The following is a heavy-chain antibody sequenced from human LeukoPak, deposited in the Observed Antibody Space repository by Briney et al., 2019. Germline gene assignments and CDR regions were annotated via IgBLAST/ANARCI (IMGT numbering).Heavy chain of an antibody. CDR1: GGIFSNYG. CDR3: VRSFPRYIPVAGTGEGS. V-gene: IGHV1-69*13. CDR2: IVPMFDKA. J-gene: IGHJ5*02. Sequence: ASVKVSCKVSGGIFSNYGINWVRQAPGQGFEWMGGIVPMFDKATHAQKFQGRVTITADESTSTAYMELSSLRSEDTALYYCVRSFPRYIPVAGTGEGSWGQGTLVTVSS. D-gene: IGHD6-19*01.